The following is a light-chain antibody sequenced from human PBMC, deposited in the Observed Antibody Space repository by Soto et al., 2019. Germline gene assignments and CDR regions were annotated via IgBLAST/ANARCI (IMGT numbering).Light chain of an antibody. V-gene: IGKV1-12*01. CDR3: QQGSRFPLA. CDR2: AAS. J-gene: IGKJ4*01. Sequence: DIQMTQSPSSVSASVGDRVTITCRASQDISSWLAWYRQKPGTAPKLLMSAASNLHAGVPTRFSGSGSGTYFTLTITSLQPEDSATYFCQQGSRFPLAFGGGTKVEIK. CDR1: QDISSW.